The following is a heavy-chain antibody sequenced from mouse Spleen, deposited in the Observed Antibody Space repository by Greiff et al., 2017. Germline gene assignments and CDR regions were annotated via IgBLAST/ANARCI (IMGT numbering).Heavy chain of an antibody. CDR3: ARGLITTYAMDY. D-gene: IGHD2-4*01. V-gene: IGHV1-5*01. J-gene: IGHJ4*01. CDR2: IYPGNSDT. CDR1: GYTFTSYW. Sequence: VQLQQSGTVLARPGASVKMSCKTSGYTFTSYWMHWVKQRPGQGLEWIGAIYPGNSDTNYNGKFKGKATLTADKSSSTAYMQLSSLTSEDSAVYFCARGLITTYAMDYWGQGTSVTVSS.